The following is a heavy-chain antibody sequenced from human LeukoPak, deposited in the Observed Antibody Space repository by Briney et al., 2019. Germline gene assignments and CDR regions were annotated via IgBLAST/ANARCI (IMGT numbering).Heavy chain of an antibody. Sequence: GGCLRLSCAASGFTFSTYWMTWVRQAPGKGLEWVANIKQEGTEKYYVDSVKGRFTVSRDNDKNSLYLQMNSQRAEETAVYYCARYRASGGHRLDYWGQGTMVTVSS. CDR2: IKQEGTEK. J-gene: IGHJ4*02. V-gene: IGHV3-7*01. CDR1: GFTFSTYW. CDR3: ARYRASGGHRLDY. D-gene: IGHD3-3*01.